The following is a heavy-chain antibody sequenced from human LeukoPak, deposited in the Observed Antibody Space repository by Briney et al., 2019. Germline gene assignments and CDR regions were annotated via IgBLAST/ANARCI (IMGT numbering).Heavy chain of an antibody. CDR2: IYPGDSDT. CDR3: ARTYYYDSSAYYPQFDY. D-gene: IGHD3-22*01. Sequence: THGESLKISCKGSGYSFTNYWIGWVRQMPGKGLALMGIIYPGDSDTRYSPSFQGHVTISADKSISTAYLQWSSLKASDTAMYYCARTYYYDSSAYYPQFDYWGPGTLVTVSS. J-gene: IGHJ4*02. V-gene: IGHV5-51*01. CDR1: GYSFTNYW.